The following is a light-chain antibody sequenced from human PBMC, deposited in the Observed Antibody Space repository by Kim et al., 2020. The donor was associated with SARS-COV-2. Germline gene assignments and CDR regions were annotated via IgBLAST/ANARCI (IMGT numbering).Light chain of an antibody. J-gene: IGLJ1*01. CDR2: DVT. V-gene: IGLV2-14*04. Sequence: GQSITSSCPGTSSDIGNFNRVSWCQQHPGKAPKVMIYDVTKRPSGVSNRFSGSKSGNTASLTISGLQAEDEATYYCISYTITDTHVFGTGSKVTVL. CDR3: ISYTITDTHV. CDR1: SSDIGNFNR.